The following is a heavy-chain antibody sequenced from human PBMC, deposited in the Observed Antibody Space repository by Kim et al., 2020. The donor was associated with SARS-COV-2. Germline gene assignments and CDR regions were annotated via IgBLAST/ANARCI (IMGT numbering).Heavy chain of an antibody. Sequence: RYSPSFQGQVTISADKSISTAYLQWSSLKASDTAMYYCASTVVTHGAFDIWGQGTMVTVSS. J-gene: IGHJ3*02. CDR3: ASTVVTHGAFDI. V-gene: IGHV5-51*01. D-gene: IGHD2-21*02.